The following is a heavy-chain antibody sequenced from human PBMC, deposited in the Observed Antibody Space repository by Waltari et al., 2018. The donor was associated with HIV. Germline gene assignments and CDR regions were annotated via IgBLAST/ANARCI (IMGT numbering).Heavy chain of an antibody. J-gene: IGHJ4*02. CDR3: ARRSGGPTRNLDY. Sequence: EVQLVQSGAEVKKPGESLKISCKGSGYRFTTYWIGWVRQMPGKGLEWMVIIYPVDSDTRYSPSFHGQVTISADKSISTAYLQWSSLKASDTAMYYCARRSGGPTRNLDYWGQGTLVIVSS. V-gene: IGHV5-51*03. D-gene: IGHD6-19*01. CDR2: IYPVDSDT. CDR1: GYRFTTYW.